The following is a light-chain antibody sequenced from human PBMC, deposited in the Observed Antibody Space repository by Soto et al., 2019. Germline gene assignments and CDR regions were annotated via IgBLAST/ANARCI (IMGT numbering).Light chain of an antibody. J-gene: IGKJ2*01. CDR1: QSVSSN. V-gene: IGKV3-15*01. CDR3: QQYNNWPRT. Sequence: EIVMTQSPATLFVSPGERATLSCRASQSVSSNLAWYQQKPGQAPRLLIYGASTRATGIPARFSGSGSGTEFTLTISSPQSEDFAVYYCQQYNNWPRTFGQGTKLEIK. CDR2: GAS.